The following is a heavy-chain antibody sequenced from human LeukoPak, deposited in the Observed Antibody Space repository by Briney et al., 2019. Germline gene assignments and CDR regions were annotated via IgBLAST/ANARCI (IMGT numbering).Heavy chain of an antibody. CDR2: ISSSRSYI. Sequence: KSGGSLRLSCAASGFTFSSYSMNWVRQAPGKGLEWISYISSSRSYIYYADSVKGRFTISRDNAKNSLYLQMNSLRADDTAVYYCASEYYYDSSGYYYYWGQGTLVTVSS. CDR3: ASEYYYDSSGYYYY. V-gene: IGHV3-21*01. J-gene: IGHJ4*02. D-gene: IGHD3-22*01. CDR1: GFTFSSYS.